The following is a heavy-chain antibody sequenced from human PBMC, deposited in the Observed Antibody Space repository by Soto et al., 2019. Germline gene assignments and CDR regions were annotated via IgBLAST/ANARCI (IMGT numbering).Heavy chain of an antibody. D-gene: IGHD5-18*01. CDR1: GVSIRSYY. V-gene: IGHV4-59*01. CDR3: ARGRIQLWYPFDY. Sequence: SETLSLTCTVFGVSIRSYYWSCIRQPPGKGLEWIGYIYYSGSTNYNPSLKSRVTISLDTSKNQFSLKLSSVTAADTAVYYCARGRIQLWYPFDYWGQGTLVTVS. CDR2: IYYSGST. J-gene: IGHJ4*02.